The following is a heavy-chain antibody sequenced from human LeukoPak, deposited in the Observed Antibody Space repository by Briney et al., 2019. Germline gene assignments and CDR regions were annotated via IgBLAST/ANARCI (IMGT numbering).Heavy chain of an antibody. CDR2: ISGSGGST. D-gene: IGHD5-18*01. CDR3: AKDTAMVPYFDC. Sequence: GGSLRLSCAASGFTFSSYAMSWVRQAPGKGLEWVSAISGSGGSTYYADSVKGRFTISRDNSKNTLYLQMNSLRAEDTALYYCAKDTAMVPYFDCWGQGTLVTVSS. V-gene: IGHV3-23*01. CDR1: GFTFSSYA. J-gene: IGHJ4*02.